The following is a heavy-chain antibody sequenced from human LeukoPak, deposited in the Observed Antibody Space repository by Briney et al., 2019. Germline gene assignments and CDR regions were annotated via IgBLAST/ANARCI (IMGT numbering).Heavy chain of an antibody. CDR3: ASYGDHRGWFDP. Sequence: SETLSLTCTVSGGSISSYYWSWIRQPPGKGLEWIGYIYYSGSTNYNPSLKSRVTISVDTSKNQFSLKLSSVTAADTAVYYCASYGDHRGWFDPWGQGTLVTVSS. CDR2: IYYSGST. V-gene: IGHV4-59*01. D-gene: IGHD4-17*01. CDR1: GGSISSYY. J-gene: IGHJ5*02.